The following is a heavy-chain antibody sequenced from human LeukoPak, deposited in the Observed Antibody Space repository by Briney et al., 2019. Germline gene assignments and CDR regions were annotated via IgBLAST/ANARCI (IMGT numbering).Heavy chain of an antibody. J-gene: IGHJ4*02. V-gene: IGHV1-2*02. CDR1: GYRFTGYY. Sequence: ASVKVSCKASGYRFTGYYVHWVRQAPGRGLEWMAWINPNDGTTNYAQKFQGRVTMITDTSISTAYMELSNLRSDDTAVYYCARTSDYYNYYFDYWGQGTPVTVSS. D-gene: IGHD4-11*01. CDR3: ARTSDYYNYYFDY. CDR2: INPNDGTT.